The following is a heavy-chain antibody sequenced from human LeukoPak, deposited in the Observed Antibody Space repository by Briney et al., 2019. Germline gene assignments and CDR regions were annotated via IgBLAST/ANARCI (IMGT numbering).Heavy chain of an antibody. CDR2: IFYSGKT. J-gene: IGHJ5*02. CDR1: NGSMTSDSYY. V-gene: IGHV4-39*02. CDR3: ARLWIVATWFDA. D-gene: IGHD2-2*03. Sequence: PSETLSLTCTVSNGSMTSDSYYWAWVRQPPGRGLEWIGTIFYSGKTYYSASLKSRVTVSLDTSKKNFSLRLSSVTAADTAVYYCARLWIVATWFDAWGQGALVTVSS.